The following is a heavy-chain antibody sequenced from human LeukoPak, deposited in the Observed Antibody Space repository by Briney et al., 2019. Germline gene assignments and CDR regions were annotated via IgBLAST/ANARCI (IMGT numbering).Heavy chain of an antibody. CDR3: AEAYSGSYPDY. CDR2: INHSGST. Sequence: SETLSLTCAVYGGSFSGYYWSWIRQPPGKGLEWIGEINHSGSTNYNPSLKSRVTISVDTSKNQFSLKLSSVTAADTAVYYCAEAYSGSYPDYWGQGTLATVSS. CDR1: GGSFSGYY. D-gene: IGHD1-26*01. J-gene: IGHJ4*02. V-gene: IGHV4-34*01.